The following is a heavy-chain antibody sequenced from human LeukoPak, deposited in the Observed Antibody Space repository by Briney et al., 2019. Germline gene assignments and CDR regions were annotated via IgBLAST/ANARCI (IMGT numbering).Heavy chain of an antibody. CDR2: IYYSGST. Sequence: SETLSLTCTVSGGSISSYYWSWIRQPPGKGLEWIGYIYYSGSTNYNPSLKSRVTISVDTSKNQFSLKLSSVTAADTAAYYCARSRGERWLQFDAFDIWGQGTMVTISS. J-gene: IGHJ3*02. V-gene: IGHV4-59*01. CDR3: ARSRGERWLQFDAFDI. CDR1: GGSISSYY. D-gene: IGHD5-24*01.